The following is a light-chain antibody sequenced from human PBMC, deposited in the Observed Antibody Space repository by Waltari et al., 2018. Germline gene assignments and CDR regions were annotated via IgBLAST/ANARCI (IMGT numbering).Light chain of an antibody. CDR3: QQYINYWT. J-gene: IGKJ1*01. Sequence: SAFVGDKVTITCRASQNLDRLLAWYQQKPGKAPRLLIYMASNLESGVPSRFSGSGSGTEFTLTINSLQPDDFATYYCQQYINYWTFGQGTKVQ. V-gene: IGKV1-5*03. CDR2: MAS. CDR1: QNLDRL.